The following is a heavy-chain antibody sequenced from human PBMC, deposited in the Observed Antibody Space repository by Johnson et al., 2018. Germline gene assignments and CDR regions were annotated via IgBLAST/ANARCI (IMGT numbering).Heavy chain of an antibody. V-gene: IGHV1-69*01. J-gene: IGHJ6*02. CDR3: AGRGYRDSGAYYYDGMDV. CDR2: IVPTFGVA. CDR1: AGTSSRYA. D-gene: IGHD1-1*01. Sequence: QVQLVQSGAEVKKPGSSVRVSCKASAGTSSRYAISWVRQAPGQGLEWMGGIVPTFGVANYAQKFQGRVTFTADESTRTHCMELSSLRSEDTAVSYCAGRGYRDSGAYYYDGMDVWGQGTPVIVS.